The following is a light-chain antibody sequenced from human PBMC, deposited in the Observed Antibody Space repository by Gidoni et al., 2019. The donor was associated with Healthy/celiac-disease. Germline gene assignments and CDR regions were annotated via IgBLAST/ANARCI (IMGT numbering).Light chain of an antibody. CDR1: SGDIGGYNY. CDR3: SSYTRSNTLV. V-gene: IGLV2-14*01. Sequence: QSALTQPASVSGFPGQSITISCTGTSGDIGGYNYVSWYQQHPGKAPKLMISEVSNRPSGVSNRFSGSKSGSTASLTISGLQTEDEADYYCSSYTRSNTLVFGGGTKLTVL. CDR2: EVS. J-gene: IGLJ2*01.